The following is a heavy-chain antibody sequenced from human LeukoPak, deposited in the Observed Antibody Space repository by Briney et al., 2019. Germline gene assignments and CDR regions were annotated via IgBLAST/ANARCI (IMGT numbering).Heavy chain of an antibody. CDR2: IFSSGTT. CDR1: GGSISGYY. Sequence: SEALSLTCTVSGGSISGYYWSWIRQPAGKGLEWIGRIFSSGTTNYNSSLKSRVTMSVDTSKNQFSLKLTSVTAADTAVYYCARAAIGSNYRYYYYMDVWGKGTTVTVSS. D-gene: IGHD1-26*01. CDR3: ARAAIGSNYRYYYYMDV. V-gene: IGHV4-4*07. J-gene: IGHJ6*03.